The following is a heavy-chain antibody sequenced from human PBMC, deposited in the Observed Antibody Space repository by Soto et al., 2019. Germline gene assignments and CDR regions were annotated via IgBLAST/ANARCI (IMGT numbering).Heavy chain of an antibody. CDR3: ARDATLGRITMVRGVIIDWFDP. D-gene: IGHD3-10*01. CDR1: GFTFSSYA. CDR2: ISYDGSNK. Sequence: GGSLRLSCAASGFTFSSYAMHWVRQAPGKGLEWEAVISYDGSNKYYADSVKGRFTISRDNSKNTLYLQMNSLRAEDTAVYYCARDATLGRITMVRGVIIDWFDPWGQGTLVTVSS. J-gene: IGHJ5*02. V-gene: IGHV3-30-3*01.